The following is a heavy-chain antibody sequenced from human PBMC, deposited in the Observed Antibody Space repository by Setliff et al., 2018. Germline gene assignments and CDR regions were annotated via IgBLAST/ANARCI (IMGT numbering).Heavy chain of an antibody. V-gene: IGHV3-49*03. CDR2: IRSEPYGGTT. CDR1: GFTFGDDA. CDR3: ARALKATSENYYNPFDY. D-gene: IGHD3-10*01. J-gene: IGHJ4*02. Sequence: GGSLRLSCTPSGFTFGDDAMSWFRQAPGKGLEWVSFIRSEPYGGTTEYAASVKGRFIVSRDASKNIAYLQMNSLKTEDTAMYYCARALKATSENYYNPFDYWGQGTLVTVSS.